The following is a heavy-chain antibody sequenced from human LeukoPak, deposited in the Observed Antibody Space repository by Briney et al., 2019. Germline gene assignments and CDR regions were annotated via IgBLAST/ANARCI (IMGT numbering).Heavy chain of an antibody. Sequence: GESLKISCEGSGYNFNTYWIAWVRQMPGKGLEWVGMIYPGDSDTKYSPSLQGQVTISADKSSTTAYLQWSRLKASDTAIYYCARLYDFWSGSWYYGMDVWGPGTTVTVSS. CDR2: IYPGDSDT. CDR3: ARLYDFWSGSWYYGMDV. D-gene: IGHD3-3*01. V-gene: IGHV5-51*01. J-gene: IGHJ6*02. CDR1: GYNFNTYW.